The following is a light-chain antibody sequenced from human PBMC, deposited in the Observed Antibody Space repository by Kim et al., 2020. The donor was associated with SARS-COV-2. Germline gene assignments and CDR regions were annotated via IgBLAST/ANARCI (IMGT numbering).Light chain of an antibody. CDR2: ATS. Sequence: AIQMTQSPSSLSASVGDRVTITCRASQGIRNDLGWYQQKPGRAPNLLIYATSTLQSGVPSRFSGSGSGTDFTLTISSLQPEDVATYYCLKDYDYPHTFGGGTKVDIK. CDR1: QGIRND. CDR3: LKDYDYPHT. V-gene: IGKV1-6*01. J-gene: IGKJ4*01.